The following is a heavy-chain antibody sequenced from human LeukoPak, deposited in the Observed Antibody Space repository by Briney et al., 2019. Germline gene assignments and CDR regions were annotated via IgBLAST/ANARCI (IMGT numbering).Heavy chain of an antibody. Sequence: PSETLSLTRPVSGGSLSRYYWRWIRQPPGKGLEWIGFIYYSGSTNYNPSLKSRVTISVDTSKNQFYLNLTSVTAADRGGYYCAREGKLTGYLGGLGFNYWGQGILVTVPS. J-gene: IGHJ4*02. D-gene: IGHD3-16*01. CDR1: GGSLSRYY. CDR3: AREGKLTGYLGGLGFNY. V-gene: IGHV4-59*01. CDR2: IYYSGST.